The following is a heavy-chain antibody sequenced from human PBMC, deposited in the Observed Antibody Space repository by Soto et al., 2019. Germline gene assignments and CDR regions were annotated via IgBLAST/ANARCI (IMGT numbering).Heavy chain of an antibody. CDR3: AKVSCSSTSCPLDF. Sequence: PWGVLLISCVTSVLNFGSYAMTWVGQAPGKGLEWVSDISVSGDITYYVESVKGRFTISRDNSKNTLYLQMNSLRAEDTALYYCAKVSCSSTSCPLDFWGQGTMVTVSS. CDR1: VLNFGSYA. V-gene: IGHV3-23*01. CDR2: ISVSGDIT. D-gene: IGHD2-2*01. J-gene: IGHJ4*02.